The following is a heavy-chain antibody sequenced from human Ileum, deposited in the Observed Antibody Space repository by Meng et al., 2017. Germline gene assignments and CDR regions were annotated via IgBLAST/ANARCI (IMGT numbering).Heavy chain of an antibody. Sequence: GEALKISCAAPGFTFSSYSMNWVRQAPGKGLEWVSSISSSSSYIYYAGSVKGRFTISRDNAKNSLYLQMNSLRAEDTAVYYCARDRRADYSLHDAFDIWGQGTRVT. CDR1: GFTFSSYS. CDR2: ISSSSSYI. CDR3: ARDRRADYSLHDAFDI. J-gene: IGHJ3*02. D-gene: IGHD4-11*01. V-gene: IGHV3-21*01.